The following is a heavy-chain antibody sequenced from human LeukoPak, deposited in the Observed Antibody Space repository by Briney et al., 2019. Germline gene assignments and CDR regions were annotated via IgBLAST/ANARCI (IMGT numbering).Heavy chain of an antibody. CDR1: GFTFSSYW. CDR2: IKQDGSEK. V-gene: IGHV3-7*01. CDR3: ARKLRLGELSP. J-gene: IGHJ4*02. Sequence: GGSLRLSCAASGFTFSSYWMSWVRQAPGKGLEWVANIKQDGSEKYCVDSVKGRFTISRDNAKNSLYLQMNSLRAEDTAVYYCARKLRLGELSPWGQGTLVTVSS. D-gene: IGHD3-16*02.